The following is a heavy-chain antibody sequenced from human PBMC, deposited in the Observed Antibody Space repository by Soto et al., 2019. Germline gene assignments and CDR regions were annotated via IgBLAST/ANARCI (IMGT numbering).Heavy chain of an antibody. CDR3: AIIMTHSDSFDI. D-gene: IGHD3-16*01. CDR2: INSNSGAT. Sequence: ASVKVSCKASGYTFGGFYIHWMRQAPGQGLEWVGSINSNSGATTYAQKFQDSVAMTRDTSVSTAYMDLNRLTSDDTAIYYCAIIMTHSDSFDICGQGTMVTVS. J-gene: IGHJ3*02. V-gene: IGHV1-2*04. CDR1: GYTFGGFY.